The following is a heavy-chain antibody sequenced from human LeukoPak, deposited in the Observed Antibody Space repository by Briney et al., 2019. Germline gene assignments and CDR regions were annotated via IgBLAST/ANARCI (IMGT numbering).Heavy chain of an antibody. D-gene: IGHD1/OR15-1a*01. CDR1: GGSFSGYY. CDR2: INHSGST. J-gene: IGHJ6*02. V-gene: IGHV4-34*01. Sequence: SETLSLTCAVYGGSFSGYYWSWIRQPPGKLLEWIGEINHSGSTNYNTSLKSRVTISVDTSKNQFSLKLRSVTAADTAVYYCARGPPRTAYYYYGMDVWGQGTTVTVSS. CDR3: ARGPPRTAYYYYGMDV.